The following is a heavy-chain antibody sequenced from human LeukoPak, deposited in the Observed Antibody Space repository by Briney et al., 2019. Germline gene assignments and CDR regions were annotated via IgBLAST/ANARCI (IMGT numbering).Heavy chain of an antibody. CDR1: AFIFSSYA. D-gene: IGHD3-3*01. CDR2: ISGSGGST. V-gene: IGHV3-23*01. J-gene: IGHJ4*02. Sequence: GGSLRLSCAASAFIFSSYAMTWVRQAPGKGLEWVSGISGSGGSTYYADSVKGRFTISRDNSKNTLYLQMNSLRAEDTAVYYCAKDSGYDFWSGYSHYWGQGTLVTVSS. CDR3: AKDSGYDFWSGYSHY.